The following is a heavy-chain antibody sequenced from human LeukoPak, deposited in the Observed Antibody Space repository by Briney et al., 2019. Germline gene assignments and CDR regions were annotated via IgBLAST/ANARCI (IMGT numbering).Heavy chain of an antibody. CDR3: ARDLALRLDY. CDR1: GGTFISYA. V-gene: IGHV1-69*05. CDR2: IIPNFGRA. D-gene: IGHD1-7*01. J-gene: IGHJ4*02. Sequence: SSVKVSCKASGGTFISYAISWVGQAPGQGREWMGGIIPNFGRANYAQKFQGRVTITTDESTSTAYMELSSLRSEDTAVYYFARDLALRLDYWGQGTLVTVSS.